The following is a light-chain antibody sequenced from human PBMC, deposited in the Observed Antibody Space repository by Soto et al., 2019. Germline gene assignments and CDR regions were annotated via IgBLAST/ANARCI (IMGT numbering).Light chain of an antibody. CDR2: DVS. V-gene: IGLV2-11*01. CDR1: SSDVGAYNY. Sequence: QSALTQPRSVSGSPGQSVTISCTGTSSDVGAYNYVSWFQQHPGKAPKLMMSDVSKRPSGVHDRFSGSKSGTTASLTISGLQAEDEADYYCCSYAGSYTLLFGGGTKLTVL. CDR3: CSYAGSYTLL. J-gene: IGLJ2*01.